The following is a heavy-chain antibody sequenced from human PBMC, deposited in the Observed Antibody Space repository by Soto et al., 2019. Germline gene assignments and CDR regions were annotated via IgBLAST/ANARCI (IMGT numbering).Heavy chain of an antibody. V-gene: IGHV3-23*01. CDR3: AKARCSTTNCYVPDY. CDR1: GFTFSTYT. Sequence: EVQLLESGGALLQPGGSLRLSCVATGFTFSTYTMAWVRQAPGKGLEWVSAISGSGGSPSYADSVQGRFSISRDNPRNTLYLQMNSRRGEDTAMYYCAKARCSTTNCYVPDYWGQGTLVTVSS. CDR2: ISGSGGSP. D-gene: IGHD2-2*01. J-gene: IGHJ4*02.